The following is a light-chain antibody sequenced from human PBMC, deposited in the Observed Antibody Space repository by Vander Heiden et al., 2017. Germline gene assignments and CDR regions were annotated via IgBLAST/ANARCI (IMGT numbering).Light chain of an antibody. CDR1: SSHIGSNT. J-gene: IGLJ3*02. CDR3: AAWDDRLNGWV. Sequence: QSVLTHPPSASATPGQRVPISCSRSSSHIGSNTVNWYQQLPGTAPKLLIYSNNQRPSGVPDRFSGSKSGTSASLAISGLQSEDEADYYCAAWDDRLNGWVFGGGTKLTVL. CDR2: SNN. V-gene: IGLV1-44*01.